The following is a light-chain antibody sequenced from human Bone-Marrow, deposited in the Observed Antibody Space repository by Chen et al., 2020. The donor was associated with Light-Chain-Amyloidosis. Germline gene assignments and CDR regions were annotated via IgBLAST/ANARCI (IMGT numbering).Light chain of an antibody. CDR2: GSS. Sequence: EIVLTQSPVTLALSPGEGANLSCRASQTISSNYLTWYQQKFGQAPRLLIYGSSSRATGIPDMFTGSGSGTDFTLTINRLEPEDFAMYYCQQYGTSPLTFGGGTKVEIK. V-gene: IGKV3-20*01. CDR3: QQYGTSPLT. CDR1: QTISSNY. J-gene: IGKJ4*01.